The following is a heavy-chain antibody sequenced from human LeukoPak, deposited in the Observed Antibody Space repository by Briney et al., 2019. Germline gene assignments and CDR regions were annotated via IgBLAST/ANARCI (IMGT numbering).Heavy chain of an antibody. CDR2: SYTSGST. Sequence: PSETLSLTCTVSGGSISSYYWSWIRQPAGKGLEWIGRSYTSGSTNYNPSLKSRVTISVDTSKNQFSLKLSSVTAADTAVYYCARENPEDSRSWYGDYWGQGTLVTVSS. CDR3: ARENPEDSRSWYGDY. J-gene: IGHJ4*02. V-gene: IGHV4-4*07. CDR1: GGSISSYY. D-gene: IGHD6-13*01.